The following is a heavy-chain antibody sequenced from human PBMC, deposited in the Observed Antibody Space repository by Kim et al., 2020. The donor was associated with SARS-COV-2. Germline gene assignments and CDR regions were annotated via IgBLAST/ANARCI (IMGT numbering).Heavy chain of an antibody. CDR3: ARAPADTPRLIFFQH. Sequence: SETLSLTCTVSGYSISSGYYWGWIRQPPGKGLEWIGHVYHTGSAYYNPSLKSRVTTFVDTSRNQFSLKLKSRTAADTAVYYCARAPADTPRLIFFQHWCQGTRVTVS. V-gene: IGHV4-38-2*02. D-gene: IGHD3-3*01. J-gene: IGHJ1*01. CDR2: VYHTGSA. CDR1: GYSISSGYY.